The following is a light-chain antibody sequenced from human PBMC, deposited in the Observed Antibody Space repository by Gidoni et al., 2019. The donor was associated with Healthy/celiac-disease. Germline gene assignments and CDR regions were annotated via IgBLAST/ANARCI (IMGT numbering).Light chain of an antibody. CDR1: SSNIGNHY. J-gene: IGLJ2*01. V-gene: IGLV1-51*01. Sequence: QSVLTQPPSVSAPPGQKVTISCSGSSSNIGNHYVSWYQQLPGTAPKLLIYDNNKRPSGIPDRFSGSKSGTSATLGITGLQTGDEADYYCGTWDSSLSGVVFGGGTKLTVL. CDR3: GTWDSSLSGVV. CDR2: DNN.